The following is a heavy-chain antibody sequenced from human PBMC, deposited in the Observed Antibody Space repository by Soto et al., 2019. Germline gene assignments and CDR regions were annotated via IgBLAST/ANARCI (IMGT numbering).Heavy chain of an antibody. Sequence: QVRLVQSGAEMKKPGSSVKVSCKASGGTFSSYTISWVRQAPGQGLEWMGRIIPILNIANYAQKFQGRVTITADKSTRPASMELSSLRSEDTAVYYCARGLNCYDTDKWFDPWGQGTLVTVSS. J-gene: IGHJ5*02. CDR3: ARGLNCYDTDKWFDP. D-gene: IGHD3-22*01. V-gene: IGHV1-69*02. CDR2: IIPILNIA. CDR1: GGTFSSYT.